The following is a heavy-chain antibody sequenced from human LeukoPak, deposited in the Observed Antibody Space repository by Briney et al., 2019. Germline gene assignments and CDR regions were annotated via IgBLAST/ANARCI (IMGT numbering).Heavy chain of an antibody. CDR1: GYTFTGYY. CDR3: AREFGGYYDILTGLSD. CDR2: INPNSGGT. J-gene: IGHJ4*02. V-gene: IGHV1-2*02. D-gene: IGHD3-9*01. Sequence: ASVKVSCKASGYTFTGYYMHWVRQAPGQGLEWMGWINPNSGGTNYAQKFQGRVTMTRDTSISTAYMELSRLRSDDTAVYYCAREFGGYYDILTGLSDWGQGTLVTVSS.